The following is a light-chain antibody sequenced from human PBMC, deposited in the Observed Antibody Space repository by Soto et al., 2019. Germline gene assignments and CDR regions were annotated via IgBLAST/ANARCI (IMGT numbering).Light chain of an antibody. CDR2: GAS. V-gene: IGKV3-15*01. J-gene: IGKJ1*01. CDR3: QQYNNWPTT. CDR1: QSVSSN. Sequence: EIVMTQSPATLSVSPGERATLSCRASQSVSSNLAWYQQKPGQAPRLLIYGASTRATGIPASFSGSGSGTEFTLTISSLQSEDFAVYYCQQYNNWPTTFGQGTKVDIK.